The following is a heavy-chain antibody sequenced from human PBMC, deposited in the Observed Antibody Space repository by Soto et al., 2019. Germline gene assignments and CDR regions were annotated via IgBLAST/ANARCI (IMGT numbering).Heavy chain of an antibody. CDR2: IYYSGST. V-gene: IGHV4-30-4*01. CDR3: ARGIKRDIVVVPAGSDIGMDV. Sequence: RSLTCTVSGGSISSGDYYWSWIRQPPGKSLEWIGYIYYSGSTYYNPSLKSRVTISVDTSKNQFSLKLSSVTAADTAVYYCARGIKRDIVVVPAGSDIGMDVRGPGTRVTVSS. D-gene: IGHD2-2*01. J-gene: IGHJ6*02. CDR1: GGSISSGDYY.